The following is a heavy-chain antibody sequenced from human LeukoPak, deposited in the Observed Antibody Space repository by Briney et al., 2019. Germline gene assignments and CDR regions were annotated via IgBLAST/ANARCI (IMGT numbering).Heavy chain of an antibody. V-gene: IGHV3-11*01. CDR2: ISSSGSTI. Sequence: GGSLRLSCAASGFTISDYYMSWIRQAPGKGLEWVSYISSSGSTIYYADSVKGRFTISRDNAKNSLYLQMNSLRAEDTAVYYCARETFFGAYFDYWGQGTLVTVSS. J-gene: IGHJ4*02. CDR1: GFTISDYY. D-gene: IGHD3-16*01. CDR3: ARETFFGAYFDY.